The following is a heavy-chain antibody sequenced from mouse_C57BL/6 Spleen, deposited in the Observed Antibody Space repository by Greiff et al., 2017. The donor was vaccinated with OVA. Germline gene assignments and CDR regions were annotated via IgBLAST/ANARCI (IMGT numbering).Heavy chain of an antibody. Sequence: QVQLQQSGPELVKPGASVKISCKASGYAFSSSWMNWGKQRPGKGLEWIGRIYPGDGDTNYTGKFKGKATLTADKSSSTAYMQLSSLTSEDSAVYFCARSKGYDYDGFAYWGQGTLVTVSA. CDR3: ARSKGYDYDGFAY. J-gene: IGHJ3*01. CDR2: IYPGDGDT. CDR1: GYAFSSSW. V-gene: IGHV1-82*01. D-gene: IGHD2-4*01.